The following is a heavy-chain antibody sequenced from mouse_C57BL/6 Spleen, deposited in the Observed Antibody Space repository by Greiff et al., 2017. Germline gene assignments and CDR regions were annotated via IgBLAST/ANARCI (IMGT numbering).Heavy chain of an antibody. Sequence: EVQLQQSGTVLARPGASVKMSCKTSGYTFTSYWLHWVKQRPGQGLEWIGAIYPGNSDTSYNQKFKGKAKLTAVTSASTAYMELSSLTNEDSAVSYCTRVYYYGSSYHYFFAYWGQGTLVTVSA. V-gene: IGHV1-5*01. D-gene: IGHD1-1*01. CDR3: TRVYYYGSSYHYFFAY. J-gene: IGHJ3*01. CDR1: GYTFTSYW. CDR2: IYPGNSDT.